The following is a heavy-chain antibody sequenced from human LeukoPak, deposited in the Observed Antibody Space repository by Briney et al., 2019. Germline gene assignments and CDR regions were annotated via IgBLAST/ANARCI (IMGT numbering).Heavy chain of an antibody. V-gene: IGHV4-38-2*02. Sequence: SETLSLXCTVSGNSISSGYYWGWIRQPPGKGVEWIGSIYYSGVTYYNLSLKSRVTISVYTSKNQFSLKLSSVTAADTAVYYCARGMVRGVIVDYWGQGTLVTVSS. CDR2: IYYSGVT. D-gene: IGHD3-10*01. CDR3: ARGMVRGVIVDY. J-gene: IGHJ4*02. CDR1: GNSISSGYY.